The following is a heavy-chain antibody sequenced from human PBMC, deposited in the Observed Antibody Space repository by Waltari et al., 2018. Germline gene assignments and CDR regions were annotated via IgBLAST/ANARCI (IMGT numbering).Heavy chain of an antibody. Sequence: VQLVESGGGLVQPGGSLRLSCAASEFILSNYWMAWVRQAPGKGLEWVANIKQDGSDKSYVDSVKGRFTISRDNAKNSLYLQMDSLRSEDTAVYFCARPRHSSSRHSLDYWGQGTLVTVSS. CDR1: EFILSNYW. CDR2: IKQDGSDK. D-gene: IGHD2-2*01. CDR3: ARPRHSSSRHSLDY. J-gene: IGHJ4*02. V-gene: IGHV3-7*01.